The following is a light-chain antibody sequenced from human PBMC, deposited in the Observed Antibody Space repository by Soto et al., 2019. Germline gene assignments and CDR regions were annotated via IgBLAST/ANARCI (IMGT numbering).Light chain of an antibody. CDR3: CSYTRTTYP. Sequence: QSALTQPASVSGSPGQSITISCTGTSRDVGGYNYVSWYQHHPGKAPKLMIYEVSYRPSGVSNRFSGSKSGNTASLTISGLQAEDEADYYCCSYTRTTYPFGSGTKLTVL. V-gene: IGLV2-14*01. CDR1: SRDVGGYNY. J-gene: IGLJ1*01. CDR2: EVS.